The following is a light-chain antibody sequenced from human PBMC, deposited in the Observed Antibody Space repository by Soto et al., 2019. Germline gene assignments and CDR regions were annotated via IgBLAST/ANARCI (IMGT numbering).Light chain of an antibody. J-gene: IGKJ5*01. CDR2: AAS. V-gene: IGKV1-9*01. CDR3: QQLHDYPIT. Sequence: ILLTQSPSSLSASVGDRVTITCRASQGVDSSLAWYQQRPGKAPKLLIYAASNLQSGVPSRFSGSGSGTDFTLTISSLQPEDFATYYCQQLHDYPITFGQGTRLEI. CDR1: QGVDSS.